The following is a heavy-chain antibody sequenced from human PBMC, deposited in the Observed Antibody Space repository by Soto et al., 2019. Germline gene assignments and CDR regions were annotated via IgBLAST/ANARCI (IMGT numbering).Heavy chain of an antibody. V-gene: IGHV1-46*03. J-gene: IGHJ4*02. D-gene: IGHD3-10*01. CDR1: GYTFTSYY. CDR3: ARADYYGSGRTTFDY. Sequence: QVQLVQSGAEVKKPGASVKVSCKASGYTFTSYYMHWVRQAPGQGLEWMGIINPSGGSTSYAQKFQGRVTMTRDTSTNTVYRELSSLRSEDTAVYYCARADYYGSGRTTFDYWGQGTLVTVSS. CDR2: INPSGGST.